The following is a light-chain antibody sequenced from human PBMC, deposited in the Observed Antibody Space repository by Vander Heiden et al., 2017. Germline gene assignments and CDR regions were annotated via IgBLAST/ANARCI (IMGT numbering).Light chain of an antibody. J-gene: IGKJ1*01. CDR2: AAN. CDR3: QQSLSSPWT. CDR1: QDNSTH. V-gene: IGKV1-39*01. Sequence: DIELTQSPSSLYVSVGDRVTITCRANQDNSTHLNWYQQRPGEAPNLLIFAANTLQTGVPSTFSGSGSGTDFTLTITSLQAEHVATYYCQQSLSSPWTFGQGTKVEI.